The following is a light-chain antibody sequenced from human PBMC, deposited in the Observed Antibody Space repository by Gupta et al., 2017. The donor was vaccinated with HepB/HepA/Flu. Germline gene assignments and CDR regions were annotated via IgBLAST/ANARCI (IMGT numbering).Light chain of an antibody. J-gene: IGKJ4*01. CDR1: QGISSY. V-gene: IGKV1-8*01. Sequence: AIRMTPSPSSFSASTGDRVTITCRASQGISSYLAWYQQKPGKAPKLLLYAASTLQSGVPSRFSGSGSGTDFTLTISCLQSEDFATYYCQQYYSYPTFGGGTKVEIK. CDR2: AAS. CDR3: QQYYSYPT.